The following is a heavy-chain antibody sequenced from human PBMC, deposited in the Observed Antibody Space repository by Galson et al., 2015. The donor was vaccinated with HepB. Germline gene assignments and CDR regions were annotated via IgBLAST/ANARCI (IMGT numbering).Heavy chain of an antibody. V-gene: IGHV3-21*01. CDR1: GFTFSDYG. Sequence: SLRLSCADSGFTFSDYGMNWVRQVPGKGLEWVSSISSSSTYIYYADSVKGRFTIARDNAKNSLFLQMNGLRAEDTAIYYCARNYRPDFGSGSYYPNWFDPWGQGTLVTVSS. CDR2: ISSSSTYI. J-gene: IGHJ5*02. CDR3: ARNYRPDFGSGSYYPNWFDP. D-gene: IGHD3-10*01.